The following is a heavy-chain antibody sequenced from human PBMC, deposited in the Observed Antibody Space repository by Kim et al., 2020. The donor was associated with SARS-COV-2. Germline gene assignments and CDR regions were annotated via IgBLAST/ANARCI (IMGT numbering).Heavy chain of an antibody. Sequence: ASVKVSCKASGYTFTHYDGFTWVRQAPGRGLEWMGWINTHTGDANYARTLQGRLTMTTDTSTNTAYMELPSLRSDDTAVYFCARRGPQRADYRGPGALVT. J-gene: IGHJ4*02. CDR1: GYTFTHYDG. D-gene: IGHD6-25*01. CDR2: INTHTGDA. V-gene: IGHV1-18*01. CDR3: ARRGPQRADY.